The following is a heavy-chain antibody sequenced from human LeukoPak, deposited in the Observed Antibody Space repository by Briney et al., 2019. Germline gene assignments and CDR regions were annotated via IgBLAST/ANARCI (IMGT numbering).Heavy chain of an antibody. D-gene: IGHD3-3*01. V-gene: IGHV4-39*01. J-gene: IGHJ4*02. Sequence: SETLSLTCTVSGGSIGSSSYYWGWIRQAPGKGLEWIGTIYFDGNTFYNPSLKSRVTLSVDMSKSQFSLRLASVTAAGTAIYYCAAENGNFWIGYHYFEDWGQGSLVSVSS. CDR1: GGSIGSSSYY. CDR3: AAENGNFWIGYHYFED. CDR2: IYFDGNT.